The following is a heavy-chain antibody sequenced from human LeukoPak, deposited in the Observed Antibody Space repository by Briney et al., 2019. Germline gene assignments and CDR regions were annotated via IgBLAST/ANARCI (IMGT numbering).Heavy chain of an antibody. V-gene: IGHV4-59*01. D-gene: IGHD4-17*01. CDR3: ARERDPYGDYYFDY. J-gene: IGHJ4*02. CDR1: GGSISSYY. Sequence: PSETLSLTCTVSGGSISSYYWSWIRQPPGKGLEWIGYIYYSGSTNYNPSLKSRVTISVDTSKNQFSLKLSSVTAADTAVYYCARERDPYGDYYFDYWGQGTLVTVSS. CDR2: IYYSGST.